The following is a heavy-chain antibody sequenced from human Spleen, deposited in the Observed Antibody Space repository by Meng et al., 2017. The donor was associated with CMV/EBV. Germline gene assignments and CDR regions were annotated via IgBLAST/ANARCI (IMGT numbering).Heavy chain of an antibody. CDR3: ARLSSSSSLPDY. Sequence: GSLRLSCAVYGGVFSGYYWSWIRQPPGKGLEWIGDINHSGSTNYNPSLKGRVTISVDTSKNQFSLKLSSVTAADTAVYYCARLSSSSSLPDYWGQGTLVTVSS. D-gene: IGHD6-6*01. J-gene: IGHJ4*02. CDR2: INHSGST. CDR1: GGVFSGYY. V-gene: IGHV4-34*01.